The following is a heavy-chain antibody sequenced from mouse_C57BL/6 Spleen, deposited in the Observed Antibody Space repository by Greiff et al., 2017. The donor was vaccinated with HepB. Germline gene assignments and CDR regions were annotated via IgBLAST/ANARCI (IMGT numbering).Heavy chain of an antibody. Sequence: QVQLQQPGAELVKPGASVKLSCKASGYTFTSYWMQWVKQRPGQGLEWIGEIDPSDSYTNYNQKFKGKATLTVDTSSSTAYMQLSSLTSEDSAVYYCASSDYYSNFRLYAMDYWGKGTSVTVSS. V-gene: IGHV1-50*01. CDR2: IDPSDSYT. J-gene: IGHJ4*01. D-gene: IGHD2-5*01. CDR1: GYTFTSYW. CDR3: ASSDYYSNFRLYAMDY.